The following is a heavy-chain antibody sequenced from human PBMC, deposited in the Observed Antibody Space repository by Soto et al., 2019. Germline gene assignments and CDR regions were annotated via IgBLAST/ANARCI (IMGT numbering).Heavy chain of an antibody. CDR3: AREHGRFGELLTLDY. Sequence: EVQLVESGGGLVQPGGSLRLSCAASGFTFSSYWMHWVRQAPGKGLVWVSRINSDGSSTSYADSVKGRFTISRDNAKNTLYLQMNSLRAEDTAVYYCAREHGRFGELLTLDYWGQGTLVTVSS. J-gene: IGHJ4*02. V-gene: IGHV3-74*01. D-gene: IGHD3-10*01. CDR1: GFTFSSYW. CDR2: INSDGSST.